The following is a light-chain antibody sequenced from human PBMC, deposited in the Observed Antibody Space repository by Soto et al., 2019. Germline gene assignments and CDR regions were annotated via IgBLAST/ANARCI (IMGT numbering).Light chain of an antibody. CDR2: EVS. Sequence: QSALTQPASVSGSPGQSITISCTGTSNDVGSYDFVSWYQQHPDKAPRLMIYEVSNRPSGVSDRFSGSKSGNTAPLTISGLKAEDEADYYCISFTNSHIYVFGTGTKLTVL. CDR3: ISFTNSHIYV. CDR1: SNDVGSYDF. J-gene: IGLJ1*01. V-gene: IGLV2-14*01.